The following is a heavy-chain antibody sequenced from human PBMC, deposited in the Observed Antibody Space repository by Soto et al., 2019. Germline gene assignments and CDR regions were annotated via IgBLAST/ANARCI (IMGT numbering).Heavy chain of an antibody. CDR2: ISANNGNT. D-gene: IGHD3-9*01. V-gene: IGHV1-18*01. CDR1: GYTFTTCG. Sequence: QVRLLQSGPEVKNPGASLKDSCKASGYTFTTCGISWVRQAPGQGREWVGGISANNGNTKYSQKFQGRVSLTTETSASTAYMELRSLRSDDTAVYYCARSAPFDIYAITPVEFWGQGTLVTVSS. J-gene: IGHJ4*02. CDR3: ARSAPFDIYAITPVEF.